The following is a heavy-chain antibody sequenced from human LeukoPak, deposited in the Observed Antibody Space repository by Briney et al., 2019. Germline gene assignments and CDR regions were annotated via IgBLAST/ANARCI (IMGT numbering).Heavy chain of an antibody. J-gene: IGHJ4*02. CDR1: GYTFTGYY. CDR2: INPNSGGT. Sequence: ASVKVSCKASGYTFTGYYMHWVRQAPGQGLEWMGRINPNSGGTNYAQKFQGRVTMTRDTSISTAYMELSRLRSDDTAVYYCARDFGYSYGHYYIDYWGQGTLVTVSS. V-gene: IGHV1-2*06. CDR3: ARDFGYSYGHYYIDY. D-gene: IGHD5-18*01.